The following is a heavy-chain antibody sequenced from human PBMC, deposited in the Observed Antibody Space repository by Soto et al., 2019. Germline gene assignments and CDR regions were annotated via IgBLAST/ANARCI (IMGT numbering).Heavy chain of an antibody. V-gene: IGHV3-21*01. CDR2: ISSSSSYI. D-gene: IGHD2-2*01. CDR1: GFTFSSYS. CDR3: ARDTYCSSTSCYYYYGMDV. Sequence: SLRLSCAASGFTFSSYSMNWVRQAPGKGLEWVSSISSSSSYIYYADSVKGRFNSSRDNAQNSLYLQSSSLRVDDTAVYYCARDTYCSSTSCYYYYGMDVWGQGTTVTV. J-gene: IGHJ6*02.